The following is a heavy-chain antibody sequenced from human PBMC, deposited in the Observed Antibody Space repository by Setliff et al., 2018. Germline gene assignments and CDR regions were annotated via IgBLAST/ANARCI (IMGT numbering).Heavy chain of an antibody. J-gene: IGHJ4*02. D-gene: IGHD3-10*01. CDR1: GFTFTDYA. V-gene: IGHV3-7*01. CDR3: FGAGTCSY. Sequence: GVSLRLSCAASGFTFTDYAMSWVRQAPGKGLEWPASINPHGSEKYYADSVKGRFTISRDNAKDSLSLQMNNLRTEDTAVYYCFGAGTCSYWGQGTLVTVSS. CDR2: INPHGSEK.